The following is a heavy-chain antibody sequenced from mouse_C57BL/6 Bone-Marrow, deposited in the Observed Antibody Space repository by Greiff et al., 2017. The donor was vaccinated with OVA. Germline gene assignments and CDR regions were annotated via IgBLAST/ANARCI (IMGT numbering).Heavy chain of an antibody. Sequence: VQLQQSGPELVKPGASVKISCKASGYSFTGYYMNWVKQSPEKSLEWIGEINPSTGGTNYNQKFKAKATLTVDKSSSTAYMQLKSLTAEDSAVYYCASYGNYVYWGQGTTLTVSA. V-gene: IGHV1-42*01. D-gene: IGHD2-1*01. CDR3: ASYGNYVY. CDR1: GYSFTGYY. CDR2: INPSTGGT. J-gene: IGHJ2*01.